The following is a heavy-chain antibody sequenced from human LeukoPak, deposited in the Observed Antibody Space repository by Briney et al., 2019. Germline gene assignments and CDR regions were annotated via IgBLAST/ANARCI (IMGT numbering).Heavy chain of an antibody. CDR1: NSSISSGYY. Sequence: SETLSLTCTVSNSSISSGYYWGWIRQPPGTGLEWIGSIFRSGNTYYNPSLKSRVTISVDTSKNQFSLKLTSVTAADTAVYYCARDGTTVPSLDPWGQGTLVTVSS. V-gene: IGHV4-38-2*02. J-gene: IGHJ5*02. CDR2: IFRSGNT. D-gene: IGHD4-17*01. CDR3: ARDGTTVPSLDP.